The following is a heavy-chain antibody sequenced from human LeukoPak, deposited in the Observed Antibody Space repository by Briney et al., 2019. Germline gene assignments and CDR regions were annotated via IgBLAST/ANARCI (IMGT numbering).Heavy chain of an antibody. CDR3: ARDYDYYFDC. J-gene: IGHJ4*02. CDR2: ISRSSTST. D-gene: IGHD3-16*01. V-gene: IGHV3-48*02. Sequence: GGSLRLSCAGSGFTFSSYSMNWVRQAPGKGLEWVSYISRSSTSTYYADSVKGRFTISRDNAKNSLYLQMNSLRDEDTAVYYCARDYDYYFDCWGQGTLVTVSS. CDR1: GFTFSSYS.